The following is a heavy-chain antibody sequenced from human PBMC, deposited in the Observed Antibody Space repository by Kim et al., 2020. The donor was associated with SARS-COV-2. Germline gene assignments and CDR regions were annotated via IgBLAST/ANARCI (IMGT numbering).Heavy chain of an antibody. CDR3: ARLTSYSSSWHFDY. J-gene: IGHJ4*02. Sequence: ETLSLTCAVYGGSFSGYYWSWIRQPPGKGLEWIGEINHSGSTNYNPSLKSRVTISVDTSKNQFSLKLSSVTAADTAVYYCARLTSYSSSWHFDYWGQGTLVTVSS. D-gene: IGHD6-13*01. CDR1: GGSFSGYY. CDR2: INHSGST. V-gene: IGHV4-34*01.